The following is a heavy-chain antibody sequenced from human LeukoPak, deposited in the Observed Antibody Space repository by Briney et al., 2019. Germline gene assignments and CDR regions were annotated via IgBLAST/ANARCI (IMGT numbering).Heavy chain of an antibody. CDR2: ISYDGSDK. V-gene: IGHV3-30*03. CDR3: ARDPYNGAYSEGYYYYYMDV. CDR1: RFTFSNYV. J-gene: IGHJ6*03. D-gene: IGHD1-1*01. Sequence: HPGGSLRLSCAASRFTFSNYVMHWVRQAPGKGLEWVAVISYDGSDKYYADSVKGRFTISRDNAQNSLYLQMNSLRVEDTAIYYCARDPYNGAYSEGYYYYYMDVWGKGTTVTVSS.